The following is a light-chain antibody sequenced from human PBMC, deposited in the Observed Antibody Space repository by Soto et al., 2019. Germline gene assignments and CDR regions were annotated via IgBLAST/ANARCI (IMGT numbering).Light chain of an antibody. J-gene: IGLJ2*01. CDR3: SSYAGINTVV. Sequence: QSALTQPPSASGSPGQSVTISCTGTSSDVGGYNYVSWYHQHPVKAPKLMIYEVSKRPSGVPDRFAGSKSDNTSSLTVSGLQAEEDADYYCSSYAGINTVVFGGGTQVTVL. CDR1: SSDVGGYNY. V-gene: IGLV2-8*01. CDR2: EVS.